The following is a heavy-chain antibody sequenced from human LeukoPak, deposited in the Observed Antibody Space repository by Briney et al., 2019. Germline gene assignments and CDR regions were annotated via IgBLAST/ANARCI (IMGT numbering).Heavy chain of an antibody. CDR3: ARSGRGWYVDY. CDR1: GFTFSSYS. D-gene: IGHD6-19*01. J-gene: IGHJ4*02. V-gene: IGHV3-21*01. Sequence: GGSLRLSCAASGFTFSSYSMNWVRQAPGKGLEWVSSISSSSSYIYYADSVKGRFTISRDNAKNSPYLQMNSLRAEDTAVYYCARSGRGWYVDYWGQGTLVTVSS. CDR2: ISSSSSYI.